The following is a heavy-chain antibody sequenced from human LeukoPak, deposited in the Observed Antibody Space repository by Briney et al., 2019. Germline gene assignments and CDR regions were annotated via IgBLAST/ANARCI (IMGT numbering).Heavy chain of an antibody. J-gene: IGHJ4*02. D-gene: IGHD1-26*01. Sequence: GASVKVSCKVSGYTLTELSVHWVRQAPGKGLEWMGGFDPEDGETIYAQKFQGRVTMTEDTSTDTAYMELSSLRSEDTAVYYCATVGPHNEWELTDWGQGTLVTVSS. CDR3: ATVGPHNEWELTD. V-gene: IGHV1-24*01. CDR2: FDPEDGET. CDR1: GYTLTELS.